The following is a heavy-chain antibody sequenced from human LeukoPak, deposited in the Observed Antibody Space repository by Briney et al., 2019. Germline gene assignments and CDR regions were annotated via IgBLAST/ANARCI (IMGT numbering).Heavy chain of an antibody. V-gene: IGHV3-7*04. J-gene: IGHJ3*02. D-gene: IGHD3-3*01. CDR1: GLGISGYW. CDR3: ARDRGITAFDI. CDR2: IKNDGSEK. Sequence: GGSLRLSCAASGLGISGYWMNWVRQAPGKGLEWVANIKNDGSEKYYVDSVKGRFTISRDNTKNSLYLQMSSLRAEDTAVYYCARDRGITAFDIWGQGTMVTVSS.